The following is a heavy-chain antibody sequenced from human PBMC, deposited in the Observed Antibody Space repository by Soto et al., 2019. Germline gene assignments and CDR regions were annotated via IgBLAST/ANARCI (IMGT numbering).Heavy chain of an antibody. J-gene: IGHJ4*02. D-gene: IGHD1-26*01. V-gene: IGHV3-30-3*01. Sequence: QVQLVESGGGVVQPGRSLRLSCAASGFTFSSYSMQWVRQAPGKGLEWVAVVSNDGRVEYYADSLKGRFSISRDNSKDSVYLVMDNRTTDDTAVYYCAREVGTTFRLDYWGQGTLVTVSS. CDR2: VSNDGRVE. CDR3: AREVGTTFRLDY. CDR1: GFTFSSYS.